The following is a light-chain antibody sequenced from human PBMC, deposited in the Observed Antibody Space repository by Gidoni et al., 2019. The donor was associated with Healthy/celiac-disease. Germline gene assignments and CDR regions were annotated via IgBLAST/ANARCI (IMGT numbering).Light chain of an antibody. J-gene: IGKJ1*01. CDR2: GAS. V-gene: IGKV3-20*01. CDR3: QQYGSSRVA. Sequence: EIVLTQSPGTLSLSPGERATLSCRASQSVSSSYLAWYQQKPGQAPRLLIYGASSRATGIPGRFSGSGSGTDFTLTISRLEPEDFAVYYCQQYGSSRVAFXQXTKVEIK. CDR1: QSVSSSY.